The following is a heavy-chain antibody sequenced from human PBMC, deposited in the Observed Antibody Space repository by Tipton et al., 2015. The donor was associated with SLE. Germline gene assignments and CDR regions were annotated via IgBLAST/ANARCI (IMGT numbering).Heavy chain of an antibody. V-gene: IGHV4-59*07. D-gene: IGHD3-22*01. Sequence: TLSLTCAVYGGSFSGYYWSWIRQPPGKGLEWIGYIFYSGSTNYNPSLKSRVTISVDTSKNQFSLRLTTLTAADAAVYYCARHRDYYDKSGFDYWGQGTLVTVSS. CDR2: IFYSGST. J-gene: IGHJ4*02. CDR1: GGSFSGYY. CDR3: ARHRDYYDKSGFDY.